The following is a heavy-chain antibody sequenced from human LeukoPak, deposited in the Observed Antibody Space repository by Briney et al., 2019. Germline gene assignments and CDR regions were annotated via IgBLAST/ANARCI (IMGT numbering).Heavy chain of an antibody. CDR2: IYYSGST. Sequence: PSETLSLTCTVSGGSISSGDYYWSWIRQPPGKGLEWIGYIYYSGSTYHNPSLKSRVTISVDTSKNQFSLKLSSVTAADTAVYYCAREQRLERGTNSFDYWGQGTLVTVSS. CDR1: GGSISSGDYY. D-gene: IGHD7-27*01. V-gene: IGHV4-30-4*01. J-gene: IGHJ4*02. CDR3: AREQRLERGTNSFDY.